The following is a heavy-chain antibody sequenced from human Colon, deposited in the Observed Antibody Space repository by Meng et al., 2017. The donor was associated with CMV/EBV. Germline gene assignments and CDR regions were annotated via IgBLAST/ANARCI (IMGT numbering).Heavy chain of an antibody. CDR2: VNHRGTTI. J-gene: IGHJ6*02. D-gene: IGHD4-17*01. CDR1: GFTFSDYE. V-gene: IGHV3-48*03. Sequence: GGSLRLSCVGSGFTFSDYEMNWVRQAPGMGLEWVAYVNHRGTTIFYAGSVKGRFTIARDNAKNSLYLQMNSLRAEDTAVYYCAQPGGYGDYGMDVWGQGTTVTVSS. CDR3: AQPGGYGDYGMDV.